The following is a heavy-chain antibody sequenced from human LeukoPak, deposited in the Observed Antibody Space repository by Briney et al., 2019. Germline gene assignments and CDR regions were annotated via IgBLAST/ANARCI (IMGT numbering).Heavy chain of an antibody. CDR1: GFTFSSYA. Sequence: PGGSLRLSCAASGFTFSSYAMHWVRQAPGKGLEWVAVISYDGSNKYYADSVKGRFTISRDNSKNTPYLQMNGLRAEDTAVYYCARAPVLYSSSSGKVYYGMDVWGQGTTVTVSS. CDR3: ARAPVLYSSSSGKVYYGMDV. CDR2: ISYDGSNK. D-gene: IGHD6-13*01. V-gene: IGHV3-30*04. J-gene: IGHJ6*02.